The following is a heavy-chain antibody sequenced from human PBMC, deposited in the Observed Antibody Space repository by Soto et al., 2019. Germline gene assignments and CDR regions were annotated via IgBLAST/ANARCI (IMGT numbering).Heavy chain of an antibody. CDR2: IIPIFGTA. CDR1: GGTFSSYA. Sequence: GASVKVSCKASGGTFSSYAISWVRQAPGQGLEWMGGIIPIFGTANYAQKFQGRVTITADESTSTAYMELSSLRSEDTAVYYCARDIEGGVTAMVPYGMDVWGQGTTVTVSS. V-gene: IGHV1-69*13. J-gene: IGHJ6*02. CDR3: ARDIEGGVTAMVPYGMDV. D-gene: IGHD5-18*01.